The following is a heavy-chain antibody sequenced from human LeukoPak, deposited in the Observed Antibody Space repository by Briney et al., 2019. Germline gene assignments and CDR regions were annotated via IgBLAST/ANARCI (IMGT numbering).Heavy chain of an antibody. D-gene: IGHD3-22*01. V-gene: IGHV1-18*01. CDR3: ARGNPYDSSGYYGY. Sequence: ASVKVSCKASGYTFTSYGISWVRQAPGQGLEWMGWISAYNGNTGYAQKLQGRVTMTTDTSTSTAYMELRSLRSDDTAVYYCARGNPYDSSGYYGYWGQGTLVTVSS. CDR2: ISAYNGNT. CDR1: GYTFTSYG. J-gene: IGHJ4*02.